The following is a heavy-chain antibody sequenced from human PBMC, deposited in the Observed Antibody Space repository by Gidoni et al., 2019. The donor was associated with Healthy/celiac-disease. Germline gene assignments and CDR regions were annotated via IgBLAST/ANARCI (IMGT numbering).Heavy chain of an antibody. J-gene: IGHJ4*02. CDR2: ISWNSGRI. D-gene: IGHD1-26*01. V-gene: IGHV3-9*01. Sequence: EVQLVESGGGLVQPGRSLRLSFAASGLPFDDYAMPWVRQAPGKVREGFSVISWNSGRIGYADSVKGRFTISRDNAKNSLYLQMNSLRAEDTALYYCAKDSSGSYREFDYWGQGTLVTVSS. CDR3: AKDSSGSYREFDY. CDR1: GLPFDDYA.